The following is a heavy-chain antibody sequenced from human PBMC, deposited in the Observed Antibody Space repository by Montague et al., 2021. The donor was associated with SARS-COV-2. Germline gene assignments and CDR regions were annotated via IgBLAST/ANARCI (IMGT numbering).Heavy chain of an antibody. CDR1: GFTFSSHS. CDR2: ISSSSSYI. CDR3: ARSPSYYYDSSGCFDY. Sequence: SLRLSCAASGFTFSSHSMNWVRQAPGKGLEWVSSISSSSSYIYYADSVKGRFTISRDNAKNSLYLQMNSLRAEDTAVYYCARSPSYYYDSSGCFDYWGQGTLVTVSS. V-gene: IGHV3-21*01. D-gene: IGHD3-22*01. J-gene: IGHJ4*02.